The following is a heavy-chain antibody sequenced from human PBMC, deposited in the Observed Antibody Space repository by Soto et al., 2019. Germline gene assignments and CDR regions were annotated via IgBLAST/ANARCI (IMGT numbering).Heavy chain of an antibody. CDR1: GFTFSSYA. V-gene: IGHV3-23*01. J-gene: IGHJ5*02. Sequence: GGSLRLSCAASGFTFSSYAMSWVRQAPGKGLEWVSAISGSGGSTYYADSVKGRFTISRDNSKNTLYLQMNSLRAEDTAVYYCAKASSPREYYDFLPGWFDPWGQGTLVTVSS. D-gene: IGHD3-3*01. CDR2: ISGSGGST. CDR3: AKASSPREYYDFLPGWFDP.